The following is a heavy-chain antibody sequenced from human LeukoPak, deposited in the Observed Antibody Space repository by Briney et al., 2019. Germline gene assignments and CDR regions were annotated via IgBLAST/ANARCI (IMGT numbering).Heavy chain of an antibody. J-gene: IGHJ4*02. CDR1: GGSFSGYY. CDR3: ARAIISSGCSDY. D-gene: IGHD6-19*01. V-gene: IGHV4-34*01. CDR2: INHSGST. Sequence: SETLSLTCAVYGGSFSGYYWSWIRQPPGKGLEWIGEINHSGSTNYNPSLKSRVTISVDTSKNQFSLKLSSVTAADTAVYYCARAIISSGCSDYWGQGTRVTVSS.